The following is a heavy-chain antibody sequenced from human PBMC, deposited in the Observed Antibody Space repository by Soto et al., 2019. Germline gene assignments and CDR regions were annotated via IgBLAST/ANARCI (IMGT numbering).Heavy chain of an antibody. CDR3: ARGGPPDADC. V-gene: IGHV1-46*01. D-gene: IGHD3-10*01. CDR1: GHTFTSYY. J-gene: IGHJ4*02. CDR2: IKPSGGST. Sequence: ASVKVSCKASGHTFTSYYMHWVRQAPGQGLEWMGVIKPSGGSTSHAQKFQGRVTMTWDTSTSTAYMELSSLRSEDTAVYYCARGGPPDADCWGQGTLVTVSS.